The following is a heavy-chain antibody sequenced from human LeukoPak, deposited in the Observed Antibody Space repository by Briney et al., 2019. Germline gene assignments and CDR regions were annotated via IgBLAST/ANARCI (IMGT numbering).Heavy chain of an antibody. CDR1: GFTFSNYA. J-gene: IGHJ4*02. D-gene: IGHD3-3*01. V-gene: IGHV3-23*01. Sequence: PGGSLRLSCAAAGFTFSNYAMSWVRQAPGKGLEWVSAISGSGGSTYYADSVKGRFTISRDNSKNTLYLQMNSLRAEDTAVYYCAKDLSITIFGVVIIYFDYWGQGTLVTVSS. CDR3: AKDLSITIFGVVIIYFDY. CDR2: ISGSGGST.